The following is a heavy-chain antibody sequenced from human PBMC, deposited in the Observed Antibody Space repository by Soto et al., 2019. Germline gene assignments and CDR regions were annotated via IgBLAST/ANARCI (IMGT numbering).Heavy chain of an antibody. V-gene: IGHV4-39*01. J-gene: IGHJ4*02. CDR1: GGYISSSAYY. D-gene: IGHD1-26*01. CDR3: ARQARGATYSDFAY. Sequence: SETLSLTCTVSGGYISSSAYYWGWIRQPPGKGLEWIGSIYYSGTTFYVPSLKSRLFMSVDTSKNQFSLRLRSVTATDTAVYYCARQARGATYSDFAYWGQGPLVTVSS. CDR2: IYYSGTT.